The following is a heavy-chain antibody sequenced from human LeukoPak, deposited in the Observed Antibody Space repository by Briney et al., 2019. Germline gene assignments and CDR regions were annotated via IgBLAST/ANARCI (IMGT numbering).Heavy chain of an antibody. V-gene: IGHV4-39*01. CDR2: IYYSGST. J-gene: IGHJ5*02. CDR1: GGSISSSSYY. D-gene: IGHD2-21*02. Sequence: PSETLSLTCTVSGGSISSSSYYWGWIRQPPGKGLEWIGSIYYSGSTYYNPSLKSRVTISVDTSKNQFSLKLSSVTAADTAVYYCASTYCGGDCYSGEVIWFDPWGQGTLVTVSS. CDR3: ASTYCGGDCYSGEVIWFDP.